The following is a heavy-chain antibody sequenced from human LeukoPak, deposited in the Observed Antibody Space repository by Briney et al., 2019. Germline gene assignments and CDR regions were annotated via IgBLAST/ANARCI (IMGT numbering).Heavy chain of an antibody. CDR2: INHSGST. Sequence: PSETLSLTCTVSGGSISSYYWSWIRQPPGKGLEWIGEINHSGSTNYNPSLKSRVTISVDTSKNQFSLRLSSVTAADTAMYFCAKSGGYGLIDYWGQGTLVTVSS. D-gene: IGHD1-26*01. V-gene: IGHV4-34*01. CDR3: AKSGGYGLIDY. J-gene: IGHJ4*02. CDR1: GGSISSYY.